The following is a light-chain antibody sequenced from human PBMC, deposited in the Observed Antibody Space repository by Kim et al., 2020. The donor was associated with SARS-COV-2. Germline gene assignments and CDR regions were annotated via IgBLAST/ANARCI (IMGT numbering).Light chain of an antibody. CDR3: SSYAGSDVV. CDR2: EVS. J-gene: IGLJ2*01. Sequence: QSALTQPPSATGSPGQSVTISCTGTSSDVGGYNYVSWYQQHPGKAPKHMIYEVSKRPSGVPDRFSGSKSGNTASLPVSGLQAEDEADYYCSSYAGSDVVFGGGTQLTVL. CDR1: SSDVGGYNY. V-gene: IGLV2-8*01.